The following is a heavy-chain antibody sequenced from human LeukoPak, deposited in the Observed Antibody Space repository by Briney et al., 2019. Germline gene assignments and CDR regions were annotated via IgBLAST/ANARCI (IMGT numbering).Heavy chain of an antibody. CDR2: ISYDGSNK. J-gene: IGHJ5*02. Sequence: GRSLRLSCAASGFTFSSYGMHWVRQAPGKGLEWVAVISYDGSNKYYADSVKGRFTISRDNSKNTLYLQMNSLRAEDTAVYYCAKDLVAGTTWFDPWGQGTLVTVSS. V-gene: IGHV3-30*18. CDR1: GFTFSSYG. CDR3: AKDLVAGTTWFDP. D-gene: IGHD6-19*01.